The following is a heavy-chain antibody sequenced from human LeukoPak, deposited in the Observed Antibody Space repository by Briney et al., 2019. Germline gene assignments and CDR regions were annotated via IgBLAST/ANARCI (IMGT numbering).Heavy chain of an antibody. V-gene: IGHV3-30*03. Sequence: TGGSLRLSCAASGFTFSSYGMHWVRQAPGKGLEWVAVISYDGRHKYYGDSVKGQFTISRDNSKNTLYVQMNSLRAEDTAVYYCAREQYGEHYFDYWGQGTLVTVSS. CDR1: GFTFSSYG. J-gene: IGHJ4*02. D-gene: IGHD4-17*01. CDR3: AREQYGEHYFDY. CDR2: ISYDGRHK.